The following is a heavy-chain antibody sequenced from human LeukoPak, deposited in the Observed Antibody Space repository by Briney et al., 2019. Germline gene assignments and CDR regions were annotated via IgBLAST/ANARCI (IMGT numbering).Heavy chain of an antibody. Sequence: KPSETLSLTCAVSGGSISSTKWWSWVRQPPGKGLEWIGEIYHNGRTNSNPSLKSRVTISVDKSNDQFSLKLTSVTAADTAVYYCARCRWGPGGTLLFDYWGQGTLVTVSS. J-gene: IGHJ4*02. V-gene: IGHV4-4*02. CDR3: ARCRWGPGGTLLFDY. D-gene: IGHD3-10*01. CDR2: IYHNGRT. CDR1: GGSISSTKW.